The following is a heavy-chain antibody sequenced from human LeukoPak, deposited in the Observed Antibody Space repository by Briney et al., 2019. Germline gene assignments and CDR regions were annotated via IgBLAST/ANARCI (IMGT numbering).Heavy chain of an antibody. V-gene: IGHV1-18*01. Sequence: GASVKVSCKASGYTFTSYGISWVRQAPGQGLEWMGWISAYNGNTNYAQKLQGRVTMTTDTSTSTAYMELRSLRSDDTAVYYCARDPIDSSSWYGDAFDIWGQGTMVTVSS. J-gene: IGHJ3*02. D-gene: IGHD6-13*01. CDR2: ISAYNGNT. CDR1: GYTFTSYG. CDR3: ARDPIDSSSWYGDAFDI.